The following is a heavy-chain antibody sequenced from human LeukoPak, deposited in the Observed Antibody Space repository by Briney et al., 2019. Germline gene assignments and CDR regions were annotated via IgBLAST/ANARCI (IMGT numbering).Heavy chain of an antibody. J-gene: IGHJ4*02. V-gene: IGHV3-9*01. Sequence: GRSLRLSCAASGFTFDDYAMHWVRQAPGKGLEWVSGISWSSGSIGYADSVKGRFTISRDNAKNSLYLQMNSLRAEDTAVYYCARGRYYDNSVYYYFDYWGQGTLVTVSS. D-gene: IGHD3-22*01. CDR3: ARGRYYDNSVYYYFDY. CDR1: GFTFDDYA. CDR2: ISWSSGSI.